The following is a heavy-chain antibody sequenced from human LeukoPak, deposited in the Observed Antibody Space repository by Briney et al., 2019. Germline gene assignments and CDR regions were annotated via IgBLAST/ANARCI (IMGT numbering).Heavy chain of an antibody. V-gene: IGHV3-23*01. CDR1: GFTFSSYG. CDR3: AKDRAVAGPSPAFGI. CDR2: ISGSGGST. J-gene: IGHJ3*02. D-gene: IGHD6-19*01. Sequence: GGTLRLSCAASGFTFSSYGMSWVRQAPGKGLEWVSAISGSGGSTYYADSVKGRFTISRDNSKNTLYLQLNSLRAEDTAVYYCAKDRAVAGPSPAFGIWGQGTMVTVSS.